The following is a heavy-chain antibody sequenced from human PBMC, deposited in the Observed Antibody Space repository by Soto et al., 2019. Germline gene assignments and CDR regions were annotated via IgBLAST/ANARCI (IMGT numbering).Heavy chain of an antibody. J-gene: IGHJ6*02. V-gene: IGHV1-69*01. CDR2: IIPIFGTA. Sequence: QVQLVQSGAEVKKPGSSVKVSCKASGGTFSSYAISWVRQAPGQGLEWMGGIIPIFGTANYAQKCQGRATITADESTSTAYMGLSSQSSEDTAVYYCARGGSGMDVWGQGTTVTVSS. D-gene: IGHD6-6*01. CDR3: ARGGSGMDV. CDR1: GGTFSSYA.